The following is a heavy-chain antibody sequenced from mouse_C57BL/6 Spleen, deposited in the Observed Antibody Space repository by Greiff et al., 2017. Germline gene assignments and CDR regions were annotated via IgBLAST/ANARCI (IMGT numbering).Heavy chain of an antibody. CDR1: GYSFTGYF. V-gene: IGHV1-20*01. J-gene: IGHJ2*01. CDR3: AKAGTMVTTDY. D-gene: IGHD2-2*01. CDR2: INPYNGDT. Sequence: LVKPGDSVKISCKASGYSFTGYFMNWVMQSHGKSLEWIGRINPYNGDTFYNQKFKGKATLTVDKSSSTAHMELRSLTSEDSAVYYCAKAGTMVTTDYWGQGTTLTVSS.